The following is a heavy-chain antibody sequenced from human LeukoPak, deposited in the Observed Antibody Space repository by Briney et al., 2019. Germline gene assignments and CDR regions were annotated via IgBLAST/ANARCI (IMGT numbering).Heavy chain of an antibody. V-gene: IGHV1-8*03. J-gene: IGHJ4*02. CDR1: GYTFTSYD. CDR3: ARGGYCSSTSCYRY. Sequence: ASVKVSCKASGYTFTSYDINWVRQATGQGLEWMGWMNPNSGNTGYAQKFQGRVTITRNTSISTAYMELSSLRSEDTAVYYCARGGYCSSTSCYRYWGQGTLVTVSS. D-gene: IGHD2-2*02. CDR2: MNPNSGNT.